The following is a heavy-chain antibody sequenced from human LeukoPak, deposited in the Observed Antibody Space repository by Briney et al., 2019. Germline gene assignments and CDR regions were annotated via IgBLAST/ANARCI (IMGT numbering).Heavy chain of an antibody. D-gene: IGHD5-18*01. CDR2: IYTSGST. J-gene: IGHJ4*02. V-gene: IGHV4-61*02. CDR3: ARIRRGCSYGYYFDY. CDR1: GGSISSGSYY. Sequence: SETLSLTCTVSGGSISSGSYYWSWIRQPAGKGLEWIGRIYTSGSTNYNPSLKSRVTISVDTSKNQFSLKLSSVTAADTAVYYCARIRRGCSYGYYFDYWGQGTLVTVSS.